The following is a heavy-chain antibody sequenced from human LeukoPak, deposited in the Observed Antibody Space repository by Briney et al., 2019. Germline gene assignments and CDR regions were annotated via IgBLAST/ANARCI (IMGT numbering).Heavy chain of an antibody. J-gene: IGHJ4*02. CDR1: GDTFTNYY. V-gene: IGHV1-46*03. CDR3: ARQRGSYSFDY. D-gene: IGHD1-26*01. Sequence: SGKVSCKASGDTFTNYYMHWVRQAPGQGLEWMGIINPSGDATSYAQKFQGRVTMTRDTSTSTVYMELSSLRSEDTAMYFCARQRGSYSFDYGGQGTLVAVSS. CDR2: INPSGDAT.